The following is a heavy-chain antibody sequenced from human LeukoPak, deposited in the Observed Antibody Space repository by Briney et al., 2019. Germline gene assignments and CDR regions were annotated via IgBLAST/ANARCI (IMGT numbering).Heavy chain of an antibody. J-gene: IGHJ4*02. CDR2: ISAYNGNT. Sequence: ASVKVSCKASGYTFTSYGISWVRQAPGQGLEWMGWISAYNGNTNYAQKLQGRVTMTTDTSTSTAYMELRSLRSEDTAVYYCARAQWFGELLSFDYWGQGTLVTVSS. V-gene: IGHV1-18*01. CDR1: GYTFTSYG. D-gene: IGHD3-10*01. CDR3: ARAQWFGELLSFDY.